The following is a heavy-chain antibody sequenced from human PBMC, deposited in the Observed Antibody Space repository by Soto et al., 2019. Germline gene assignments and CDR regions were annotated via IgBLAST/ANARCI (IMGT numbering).Heavy chain of an antibody. CDR2: LTSTSSQT. D-gene: IGHD6-13*01. CDR1: GFTISSHW. Sequence: PGGSLRLSCAASGFTISSHWMRWVRQAPGKGLVWVSSLTSTSSQTYYADSVKGRFTISRDNAKSSLFLQMNSLRAEDSAVYYCGKVASSSRWTPDYLGQGTLVTVSS. V-gene: IGHV3-21*01. CDR3: GKVASSSRWTPDY. J-gene: IGHJ4*02.